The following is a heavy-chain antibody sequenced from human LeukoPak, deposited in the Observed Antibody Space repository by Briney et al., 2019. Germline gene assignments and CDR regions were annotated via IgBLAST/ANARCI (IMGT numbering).Heavy chain of an antibody. D-gene: IGHD3-22*01. CDR1: GGSISSYY. V-gene: IGHV4-59*01. CDR2: IYYSGST. J-gene: IGHJ5*02. Sequence: PSETLSLTCTVSGGSISSYYWSWLRQPPGKGLEWIGYIYYSGSTNYNPSLKSRVTISVDTSKNQFSLKLSSVTAADTAVYYCARAGYYYDSSGYYQDWFDPWGQGTLVTVSS. CDR3: ARAGYYYDSSGYYQDWFDP.